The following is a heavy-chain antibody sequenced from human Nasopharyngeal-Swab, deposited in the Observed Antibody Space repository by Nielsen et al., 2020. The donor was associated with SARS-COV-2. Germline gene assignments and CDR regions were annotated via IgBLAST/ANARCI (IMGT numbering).Heavy chain of an antibody. V-gene: IGHV4-59*08. CDR3: ARRETIVGSFDY. CDR1: GGSISSYY. Sequence: SETLSLTCTVSGGSISSYYWTWIRQSPGKGLEWIGYIYYSGSTDYNPSLKGGVTISVDTSKNQFSLKLNSVTAADTAVYYCARRETIVGSFDYWGQGTLVTVSS. D-gene: IGHD1-26*01. CDR2: IYYSGST. J-gene: IGHJ4*02.